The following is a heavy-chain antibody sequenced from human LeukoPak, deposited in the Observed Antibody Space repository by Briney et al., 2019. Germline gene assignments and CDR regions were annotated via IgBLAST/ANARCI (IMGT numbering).Heavy chain of an antibody. V-gene: IGHV3-21*01. CDR1: GFTFSNAY. CDR2: ISSSSTYM. D-gene: IGHD6-19*01. J-gene: IGHJ4*02. CDR3: ARDRGSGWHTFDY. Sequence: PGGSLRLSCAASGFTFSNAYMSWVRQAPGKGLEWVSSISSSSTYMFYADSVRGRFTISRDNAKNSLYLQMNSLRAEDTAVYYCARDRGSGWHTFDYWGQGTLVTVSS.